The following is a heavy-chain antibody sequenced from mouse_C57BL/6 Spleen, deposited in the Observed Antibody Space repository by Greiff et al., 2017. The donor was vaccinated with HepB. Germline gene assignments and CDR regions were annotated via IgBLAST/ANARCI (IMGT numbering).Heavy chain of an antibody. CDR2: IYPRDGST. CDR1: GYTFTDHT. CDR3: ARFMMVFLYFDY. J-gene: IGHJ2*01. V-gene: IGHV1-78*01. D-gene: IGHD2-3*01. Sequence: VQLQQSDAELVKPGASVKISCKVSGYTFTDHTIHWMKQRPEQGLEWIGYIYPRDGSTKYNEKFKGKATLTADKSSSTAYMQLNSLTSEYSAVYCCARFMMVFLYFDYWGQGTTLTVSS.